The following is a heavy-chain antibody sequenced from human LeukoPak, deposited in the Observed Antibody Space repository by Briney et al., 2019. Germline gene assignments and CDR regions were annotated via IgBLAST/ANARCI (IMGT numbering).Heavy chain of an antibody. J-gene: IGHJ4*02. CDR3: AREGPYSSGWDLDY. Sequence: ASVKVSCKASGGTFSSYAISWVRQAPGQGLEWMGGIIPIFGTANYAQKFQGRVTITADKSTSTAYMELSSLRSEDTAVYYCAREGPYSSGWDLDYWGQGTLVTVS. CDR1: GGTFSSYA. D-gene: IGHD6-19*01. CDR2: IIPIFGTA. V-gene: IGHV1-69*06.